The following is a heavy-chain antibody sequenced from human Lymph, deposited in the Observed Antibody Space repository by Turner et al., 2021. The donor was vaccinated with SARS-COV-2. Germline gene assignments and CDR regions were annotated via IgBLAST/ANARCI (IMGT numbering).Heavy chain of an antibody. V-gene: IGHV1-8*01. Sequence: QVQLVQSGAGVKERGASVKVSCKAPGYTFTSYDINWVRQATGKGLEWVGWMNPNSGNTGYAEKFKGRVTMTRNTSKSTAYMEMSSLRSEDTALYYCARGRYRGGGMDVWGQGTTVTVSS. CDR3: ARGRYRGGGMDV. CDR2: MNPNSGNT. D-gene: IGHD1-26*01. J-gene: IGHJ6*02. CDR1: GYTFTSYD.